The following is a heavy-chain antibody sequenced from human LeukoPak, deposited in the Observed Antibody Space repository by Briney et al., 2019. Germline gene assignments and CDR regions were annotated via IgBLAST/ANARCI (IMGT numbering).Heavy chain of an antibody. Sequence: KSSETLSLTCAVYGGSFSGYYWSWIRQPPGKGLEWIGEINHSGSTNYNPSLKSRVTISVDTSKNQFSLKLSSVTAADTAVYYCARGLFIIYYYYMDVWGKGTTVTVSS. V-gene: IGHV4-34*01. J-gene: IGHJ6*03. CDR3: ARGLFIIYYYYMDV. CDR2: INHSGST. D-gene: IGHD3-10*02. CDR1: GGSFSGYY.